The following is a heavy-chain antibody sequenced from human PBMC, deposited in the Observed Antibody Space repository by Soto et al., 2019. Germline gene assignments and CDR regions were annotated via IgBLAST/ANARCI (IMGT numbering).Heavy chain of an antibody. CDR3: ARDWTRYSSSSTYYYYGMDV. CDR1: GFTFSSYA. V-gene: IGHV3-30-3*01. Sequence: QVQLVESGGGVVQPGRSLRLSCAASGFTFSSYAMHWVRQAPGKGLEWVAVISYDGSNKYYADSVKGRFTISRDNSKNTLYLQMNSLRAEDTAVYYCARDWTRYSSSSTYYYYGMDVWGQGTTVTVSS. D-gene: IGHD6-6*01. CDR2: ISYDGSNK. J-gene: IGHJ6*02.